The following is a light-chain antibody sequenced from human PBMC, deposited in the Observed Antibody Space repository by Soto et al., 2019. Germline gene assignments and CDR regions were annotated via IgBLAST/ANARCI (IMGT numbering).Light chain of an antibody. V-gene: IGKV3-20*01. CDR2: GTA. Sequence: VLSKSPGTLSLYPGERATLSCRASQRVSSGYRAWYQQKPGQAPRRLICGTAKRATGIPDRFSGSGSGTDCTLTISCLEPEDCTVDCCQLYGISPRTFGQGAKVDI. CDR1: QRVSSGY. J-gene: IGKJ1*01. CDR3: QLYGISPRT.